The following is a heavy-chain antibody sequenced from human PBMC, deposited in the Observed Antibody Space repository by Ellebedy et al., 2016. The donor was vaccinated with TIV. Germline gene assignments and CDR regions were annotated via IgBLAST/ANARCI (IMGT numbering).Heavy chain of an antibody. J-gene: IGHJ6*02. V-gene: IGHV3-30*18. CDR3: AKGEGGPMIVMAYFFNGIDV. CDR2: ISFDGNKK. Sequence: GESLKISCAASGFPFSTYAMHWVRQAPGKGLEWVAVISFDGNKKHYADSVKGRFTFSRDNSKNTLFLQMSSLRLDDTGIYYCAKGEGGPMIVMAYFFNGIDVWGQGTTVTVSS. D-gene: IGHD3-22*01. CDR1: GFPFSTYA.